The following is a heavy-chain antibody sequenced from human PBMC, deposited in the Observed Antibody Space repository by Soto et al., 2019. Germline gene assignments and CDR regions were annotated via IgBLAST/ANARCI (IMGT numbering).Heavy chain of an antibody. CDR3: ARGVAGPLHWFDP. D-gene: IGHD6-19*01. Sequence: SVKVSCKASGGTFSSYTISWVRQAPGQGLEWMGRIIPILGIANYAQKFQGRVTITADKSASTAYMELSSLRSEDTAVYYCARGVAGPLHWFDPWGQGTLVTVSS. CDR2: IIPILGIA. J-gene: IGHJ5*02. CDR1: GGTFSSYT. V-gene: IGHV1-69*02.